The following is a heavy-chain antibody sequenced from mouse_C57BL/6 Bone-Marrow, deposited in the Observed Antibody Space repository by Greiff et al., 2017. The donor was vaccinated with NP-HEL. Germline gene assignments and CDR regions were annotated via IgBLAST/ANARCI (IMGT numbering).Heavy chain of an antibody. Sequence: VHVKQSGAELVKPGASVKLSCTASGFNFKDYYMHWVKQRTEQGLEWIGRIDPEDGETKYATKFQGKATITADTSSNTAYLQLSSLTSEDTAVYYCARYDYPYYYAMDYWGQGTSVTVSS. CDR1: GFNFKDYY. J-gene: IGHJ4*01. D-gene: IGHD2-4*01. V-gene: IGHV14-2*01. CDR3: ARYDYPYYYAMDY. CDR2: IDPEDGET.